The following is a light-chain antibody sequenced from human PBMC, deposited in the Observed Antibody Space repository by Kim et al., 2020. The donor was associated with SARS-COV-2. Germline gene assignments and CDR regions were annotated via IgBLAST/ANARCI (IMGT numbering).Light chain of an antibody. CDR3: QVWDSSNVHRVV. Sequence: SYELTQPPSVSVAPGKTARITCGGTSIGSKSVHWYQQKPGQAPVLVISYDSVRPSGIPERFSGSNSGNTATLTISRVEAGDEADYYCQVWDSSNVHRVVFGGGTQLTVL. J-gene: IGLJ2*01. CDR2: YDS. CDR1: SIGSKS. V-gene: IGLV3-21*04.